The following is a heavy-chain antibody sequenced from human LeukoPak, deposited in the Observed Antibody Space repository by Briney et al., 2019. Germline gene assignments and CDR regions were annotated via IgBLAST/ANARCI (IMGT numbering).Heavy chain of an antibody. CDR2: ISGSGGST. CDR1: GFTFRNYG. D-gene: IGHD3/OR15-3a*01. Sequence: GGSLRLSCAASGFTFRNYGMNWVRQAPGKGLEWVSAISGSGGSTYYEDSVKGRFTISRDNSKNTLYLQMNSLRAEDTAVYYCAKDGHYYYYYMDVWGKGTTVTVSS. V-gene: IGHV3-23*01. CDR3: AKDGHYYYYYMDV. J-gene: IGHJ6*03.